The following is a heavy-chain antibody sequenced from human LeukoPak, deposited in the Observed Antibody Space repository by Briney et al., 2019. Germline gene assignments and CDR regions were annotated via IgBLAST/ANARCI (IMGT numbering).Heavy chain of an antibody. Sequence: GGSLRLSCAASGFTFSSYWMSWVRQAPGKGLEWVAVISYDGSNKYYADSVKGRFTISRDNSKNTLYLQMNSLRAEDTAVYYCANIKYSSSNYYYYGMDVWGQGTTVTVSS. CDR3: ANIKYSSSNYYYYGMDV. V-gene: IGHV3-30*18. D-gene: IGHD6-6*01. CDR2: ISYDGSNK. CDR1: GFTFSSYW. J-gene: IGHJ6*02.